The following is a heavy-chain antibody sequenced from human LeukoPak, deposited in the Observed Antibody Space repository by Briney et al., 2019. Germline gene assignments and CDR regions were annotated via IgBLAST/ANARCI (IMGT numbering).Heavy chain of an antibody. V-gene: IGHV3-30*04. CDR3: ARDPSTIAAADY. CDR2: ISYDGSNK. D-gene: IGHD6-13*01. J-gene: IGHJ4*02. CDR1: GFTFSSYA. Sequence: GGSLRLSCAASGFTFSSYAMHWVRQAPGKGLEWVAVISYDGSNKYYADSVKGRFTISRDNAKNSLYLQMNSLRAEDTAVYYCARDPSTIAAADYWGQGTLVTVSS.